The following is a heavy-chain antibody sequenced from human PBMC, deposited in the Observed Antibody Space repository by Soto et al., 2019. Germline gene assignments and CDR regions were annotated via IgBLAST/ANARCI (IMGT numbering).Heavy chain of an antibody. CDR1: GFTFTTYW. V-gene: IGHV3-7*03. D-gene: IGHD3-10*01. CDR3: VRGGHGSGSYLGSS. J-gene: IGHJ5*02. CDR2: IRQDGGAQ. Sequence: PGGSLRLSCVAPGFTFTTYWMSWVRQAPGKGLQLVANIRQDGGAQYYVDSVKGRFTISRDNAKNSVYLQMDSLRVEDTAVYYCVRGGHGSGSYLGSSWGQGILVTVSS.